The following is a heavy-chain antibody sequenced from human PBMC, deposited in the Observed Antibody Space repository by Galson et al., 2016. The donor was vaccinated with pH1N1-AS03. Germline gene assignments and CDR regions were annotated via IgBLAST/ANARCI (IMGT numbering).Heavy chain of an antibody. D-gene: IGHD5-24*01. Sequence: SVKVSCKASGYTFTSYGITWVRQAPGQGLEWMGWISAYNGNTKYAQKFPGRVTMTTDTSTSTAYMELRSPRYDDTAVYYCAKVGGEGYNWYFYGMDVWGQGTTVTVSS. J-gene: IGHJ6*02. V-gene: IGHV1-18*01. CDR1: GYTFTSYG. CDR2: ISAYNGNT. CDR3: AKVGGEGYNWYFYGMDV.